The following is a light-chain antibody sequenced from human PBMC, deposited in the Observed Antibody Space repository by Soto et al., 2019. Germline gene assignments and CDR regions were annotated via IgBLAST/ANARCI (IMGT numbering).Light chain of an antibody. Sequence: DIVMTQSPLSLPVTPGEPASISCRSSQSLLHSDGYNYLDWYLQKPGQSPQLLIYLGSNRASGVPDRFSRSGSGTDFTLIISRAEAEDVGVYYCMQARQTPWTFGQGTKVEIK. CDR3: MQARQTPWT. CDR1: QSLLHSDGYNY. V-gene: IGKV2-28*01. J-gene: IGKJ1*01. CDR2: LGS.